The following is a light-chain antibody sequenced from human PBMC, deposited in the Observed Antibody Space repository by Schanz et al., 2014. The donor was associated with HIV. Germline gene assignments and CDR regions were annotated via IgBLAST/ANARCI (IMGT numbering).Light chain of an antibody. J-gene: IGLJ2*01. V-gene: IGLV2-8*01. Sequence: QSALTQPPSASGSPGQSITISCTGSSSDVGGYNYVSWHQQHPGKAPKLMIYEVNKRPLGVPDRFSGSKSGNTASLTVSRLQAEDEADYYCTSYAGSNNLVFGGGTKLTVL. CDR3: TSYAGSNNLV. CDR1: SSDVGGYNY. CDR2: EVN.